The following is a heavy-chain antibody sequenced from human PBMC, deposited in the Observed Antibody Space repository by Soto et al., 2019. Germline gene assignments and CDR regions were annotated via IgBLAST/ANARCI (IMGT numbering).Heavy chain of an antibody. D-gene: IGHD2-15*01. J-gene: IGHJ4*02. CDR3: ARDISDSAGSASFDY. Sequence: ASVKVSWNASRYPFIHFHIHWVRQAPGEGLEWMGVINPNEHSTTYAQKFQGRVTMSSDTSTSTVYMELSSLRSQDTALYYCARDISDSAGSASFDYWGQGTLVTVSS. V-gene: IGHV1-46*01. CDR1: RYPFIHFH. CDR2: INPNEHST.